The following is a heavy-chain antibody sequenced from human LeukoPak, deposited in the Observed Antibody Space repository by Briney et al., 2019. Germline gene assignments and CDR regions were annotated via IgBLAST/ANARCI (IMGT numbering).Heavy chain of an antibody. CDR1: GFSFSSYW. V-gene: IGHV3-15*01. D-gene: IGHD3-10*01. Sequence: GGSLRLSCAASGFSFSSYWMSWVRQAPGKGLEWVGRIKPKADGGTTDYAAPVKGRFTVSRDDSKSTLYLQMNSLKTEDTAVYYCTTSGTPFEYWGQGTLVTVSS. CDR2: IKPKADGGTT. J-gene: IGHJ4*02. CDR3: TTSGTPFEY.